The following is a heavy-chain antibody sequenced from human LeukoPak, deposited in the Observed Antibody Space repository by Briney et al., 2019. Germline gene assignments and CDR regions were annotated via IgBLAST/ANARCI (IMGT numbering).Heavy chain of an antibody. CDR3: ARLMVDTAMVTFFDP. CDR2: IKQDGSEK. J-gene: IGHJ5*02. CDR1: GFTFSSYW. Sequence: GGSLRLSCAASGFTFSSYWMSWVRQAPGKGLEWVANIKQDGSEKYYVDSVKGRFTISRDNAKNPLYLQMNSLRAEDTAVYYCARLMVDTAMVTFFDPWGQGTLVTVSS. D-gene: IGHD5-18*01. V-gene: IGHV3-7*01.